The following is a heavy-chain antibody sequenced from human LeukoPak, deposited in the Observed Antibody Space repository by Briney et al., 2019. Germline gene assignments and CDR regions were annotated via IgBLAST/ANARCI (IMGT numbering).Heavy chain of an antibody. D-gene: IGHD3-16*02. J-gene: IGHJ4*02. CDR3: ARDGDYDYVWGSYRYGPYYFDY. CDR2: ISSSSSYI. Sequence: PGGSLRLSCAASGFTFSSYSMNLVRQAPGKGLEWVSSISSSSSYIYYADSVKGRFTISRDNAKNSLYLQMNSLRAEDTAVYYCARDGDYDYVWGSYRYGPYYFDYWGQGTLVTVSS. CDR1: GFTFSSYS. V-gene: IGHV3-21*01.